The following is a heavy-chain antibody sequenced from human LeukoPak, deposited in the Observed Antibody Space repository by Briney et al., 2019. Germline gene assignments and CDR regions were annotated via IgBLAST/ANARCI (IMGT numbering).Heavy chain of an antibody. Sequence: ASVKVSCKASGYTFTGYYMHWVRQAPGQGLEWMGWINPNSGGTNYARKFQGRVTMTRDTSISTAYMELSRLRSDDTAVYYCARSMVRGVYYVLGYWGQGTLVTVSS. D-gene: IGHD3-10*01. J-gene: IGHJ4*02. V-gene: IGHV1-2*02. CDR2: INPNSGGT. CDR3: ARSMVRGVYYVLGY. CDR1: GYTFTGYY.